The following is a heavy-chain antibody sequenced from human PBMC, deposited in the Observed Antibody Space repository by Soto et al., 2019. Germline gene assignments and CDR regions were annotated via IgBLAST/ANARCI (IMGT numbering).Heavy chain of an antibody. CDR1: GFSFGSYA. Sequence: GGSLRLSCAASGFSFGSYALSWVRQAPGKGLEWVSGICGSGRGIEYADSVKGRFTISRDNSKNTLYLQMNSLRAEDTAVYYCARGDSGTRQGFDPWGQGTLVTVSS. V-gene: IGHV3-23*01. CDR2: ICGSGRGI. CDR3: ARGDSGTRQGFDP. D-gene: IGHD1-26*01. J-gene: IGHJ5*02.